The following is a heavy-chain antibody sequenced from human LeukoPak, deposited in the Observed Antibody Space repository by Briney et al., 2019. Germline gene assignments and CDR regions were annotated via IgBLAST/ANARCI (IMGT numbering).Heavy chain of an antibody. CDR1: GGTFSSYA. V-gene: IGHV1-18*01. CDR3: ARDDYGDYFFGHRAYYFDY. CDR2: ISAYNGNT. D-gene: IGHD4-17*01. Sequence: GASVKVSCKASGGTFSSYAISWVRQAPGQGLEWMGWISAYNGNTNYAQKLQGRVTMTTDTSTSTAYMELRSLRSDDTAVYYCARDDYGDYFFGHRAYYFDYWGQGTLVTVSS. J-gene: IGHJ4*02.